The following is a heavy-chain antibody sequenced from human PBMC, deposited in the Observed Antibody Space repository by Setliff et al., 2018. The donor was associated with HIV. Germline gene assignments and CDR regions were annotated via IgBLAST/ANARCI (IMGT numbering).Heavy chain of an antibody. CDR2: IYSGGST. J-gene: IGHJ4*02. CDR3: ARVRLYNTALDY. D-gene: IGHD3-3*01. Sequence: GESLKISCAASGFTVSTYYMSWVRQAPGKGLEWVSTIYSGGSTYHADSVKGRFALSRDTSKNTLLLQMNSLRPEDTAVYYCARVRLYNTALDYWGQGTLVTVSS. CDR1: GFTVSTYY. V-gene: IGHV3-66*02.